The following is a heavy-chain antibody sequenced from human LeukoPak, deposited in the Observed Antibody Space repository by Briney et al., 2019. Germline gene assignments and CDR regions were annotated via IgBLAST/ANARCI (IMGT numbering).Heavy chain of an antibody. CDR1: GFALGTRGGG. CDR3: AHKNADTTMVPHY. CDR2: INWDDYK. J-gene: IGHJ4*02. V-gene: IGHV2-5*02. Sequence: SGPTLFKPTHTLTLTYSFSGFALGTRGGGVGWIRQPPAKALEWLTLINWDDYKSYSPSLKSRLTISKDTSKTQVVLTMTNMDPVDTATYYCAHKNADTTMVPHYWGQGTLVTVSS. D-gene: IGHD4/OR15-4a*01.